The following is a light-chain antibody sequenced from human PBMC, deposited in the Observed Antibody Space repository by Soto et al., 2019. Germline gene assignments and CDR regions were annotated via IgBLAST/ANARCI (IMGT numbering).Light chain of an antibody. CDR1: SSDVGGYNY. CDR3: QAYDYSLTASV. J-gene: IGLJ3*02. Sequence: QSALTQPASVSGSPGQSITISCTGTSSDVGGYNYVSWYQQHPGKAPTLVIFGNRNRPSGVPERFSGSKSGTSASLAITGLQAGDEADYYCQAYDYSLTASVFGGGTKLTVL. CDR2: GNR. V-gene: IGLV2-14*01.